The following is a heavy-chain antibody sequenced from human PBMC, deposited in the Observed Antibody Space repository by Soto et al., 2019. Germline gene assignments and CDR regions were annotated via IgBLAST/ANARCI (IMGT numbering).Heavy chain of an antibody. CDR3: ARDRKKNNGWYGKKKILDPIHYTMDV. D-gene: IGHD6-19*01. CDR1: GFTFGSYG. V-gene: IGHV3-33*01. J-gene: IGHJ6*02. Sequence: GGSLRLSCASSGFTFGSYGMHWGRQTPGKGLEWVALIWSDKSDSYYADSARGRFSISRDNSKNTLYLELRRLGVGDNGDYYCARDRKKNNGWYGKKKILDPIHYTMDVWGQGTTVTVSS. CDR2: IWSDKSDS.